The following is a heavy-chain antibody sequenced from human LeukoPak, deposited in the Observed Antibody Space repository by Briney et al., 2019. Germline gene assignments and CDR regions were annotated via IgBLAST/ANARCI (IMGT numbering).Heavy chain of an antibody. CDR2: ISWNSGNI. Sequence: PGGSLRLSCAASGFTFDAFDGYAMHWVRQAPGKGLEWVSGISWNSGNIGYADFVKGRFTISRDNAKNSLYLQMDSLRAEDTALYYCAKDITAAAGTGYGMDVWGQGTTVTVSS. V-gene: IGHV3-9*01. CDR3: AKDITAAAGTGYGMDV. CDR1: GFTFDAFDGYA. D-gene: IGHD6-13*01. J-gene: IGHJ6*02.